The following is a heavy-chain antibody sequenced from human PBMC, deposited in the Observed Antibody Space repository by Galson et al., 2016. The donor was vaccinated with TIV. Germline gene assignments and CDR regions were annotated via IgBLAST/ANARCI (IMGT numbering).Heavy chain of an antibody. J-gene: IGHJ2*01. CDR3: AKDSGSYFSYWYFDL. V-gene: IGHV3-30*02. Sequence: LRLSCAVSGYMFSSYGMHWVRQAPGRGLEWVAFIQYDGSNKYYADSVKGRFTISRDNSMNTLYLQMNSLRAEDAAVYYCAKDSGSYFSYWYFDLWGRGTLVTVSS. D-gene: IGHD3-10*01. CDR2: IQYDGSNK. CDR1: GYMFSSYG.